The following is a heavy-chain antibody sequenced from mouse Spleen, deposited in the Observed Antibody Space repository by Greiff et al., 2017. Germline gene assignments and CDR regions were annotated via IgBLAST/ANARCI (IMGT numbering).Heavy chain of an antibody. D-gene: IGHD1-1*01. V-gene: IGHV5-6-4*01. CDR3: TRVRVTTVVPDY. CDR2: ISSGGSYT. CDR1: GFTFSSYT. J-gene: IGHJ2*01. Sequence: EVQVVESGGGLVKPGGSLKLSCAASGFTFSSYTMSWVRQTPEKRLEWVATISSGGSYTYYPDSVKGRFTISRDNAKNTLYLQMSSLKSEDTAMYYCTRVRVTTVVPDYWGQGTTLTVSS.